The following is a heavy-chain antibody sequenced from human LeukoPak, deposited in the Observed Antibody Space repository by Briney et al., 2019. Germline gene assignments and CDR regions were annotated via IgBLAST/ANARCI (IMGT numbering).Heavy chain of an antibody. CDR2: ISGSGSTI. V-gene: IGHV3-48*03. CDR3: ARDTSGWYKRFDY. D-gene: IGHD6-19*01. CDR1: GFTFSSYE. Sequence: GRSLRLSCAASGFTFSSYEMNWVRQAPGEGLEWISYISGSGSTIYYADSVKGRFTISRDNAKNSLYLQMNSLRAEDTAVYYCARDTSGWYKRFDYWGQGTLVTVSS. J-gene: IGHJ4*02.